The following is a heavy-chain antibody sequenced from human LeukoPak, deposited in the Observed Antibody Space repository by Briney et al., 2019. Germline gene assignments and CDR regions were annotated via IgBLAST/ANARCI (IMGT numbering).Heavy chain of an antibody. J-gene: IGHJ4*02. Sequence: GGSLRLSCAASGXTFSRYDMHWVRQATGKGLEWVSAIGTVGDPYYPGSVKGRFTISRDNAKNSLYLQMNSLRDEDTAVYYCARPRGSGAFDYWGQGTLVTVSS. CDR3: ARPRGSGAFDY. CDR1: GXTFSRYD. CDR2: IGTVGDP. D-gene: IGHD1-26*01. V-gene: IGHV3-13*05.